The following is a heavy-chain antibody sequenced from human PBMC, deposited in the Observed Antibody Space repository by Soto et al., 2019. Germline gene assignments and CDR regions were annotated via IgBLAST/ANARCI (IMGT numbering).Heavy chain of an antibody. Sequence: WTWIRQTPRKELQWIGYVYTSGSTKYNSSLKSRVTISLAASNSQFSLTMSSVTAADTGVYYCAREVVGNTWPGIIDSWGRGTRVVVSS. D-gene: IGHD5-12*01. CDR2: VYTSGST. CDR3: AREVVGNTWPGIIDS. V-gene: IGHV4-4*08. J-gene: IGHJ4*02.